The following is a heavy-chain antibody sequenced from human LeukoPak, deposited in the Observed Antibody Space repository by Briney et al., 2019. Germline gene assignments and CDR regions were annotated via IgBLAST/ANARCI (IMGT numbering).Heavy chain of an antibody. V-gene: IGHV4-34*01. J-gene: IGHJ4*02. CDR1: GGSFSGYY. Sequence: SETLSLTCAVYGGSFSGYYWSWIRQPPGKGLEWIGEINHSGSTNYNPSLKSRVIISVDTSKNQFSLKLSSVTAADTAVYYCARQAGYYFDYWGQGTLVTVSS. CDR3: ARQAGYYFDY. CDR2: INHSGST.